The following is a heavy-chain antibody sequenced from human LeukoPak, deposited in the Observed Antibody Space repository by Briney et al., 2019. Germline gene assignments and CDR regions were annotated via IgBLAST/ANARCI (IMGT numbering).Heavy chain of an antibody. CDR1: GFTFSTYA. CDR3: AKRTVAGGGYGYFFDY. J-gene: IGHJ4*02. Sequence: GGSLRPSCAASGFTFSTYAITWVRQAPGKGLEWVSVISGSSDRSTYYADSVKGRFTISRDDSKNTLYMQMNSLRAEDTAIYYCAKRTVAGGGYGYFFDYWGQGTLVTVSS. V-gene: IGHV3-23*01. D-gene: IGHD6-19*01. CDR2: ISGSSDRST.